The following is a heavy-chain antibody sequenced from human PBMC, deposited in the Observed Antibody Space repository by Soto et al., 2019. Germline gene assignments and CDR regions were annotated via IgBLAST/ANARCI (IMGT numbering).Heavy chain of an antibody. D-gene: IGHD3-9*01. V-gene: IGHV3-30*18. CDR1: GFTFSSDG. Sequence: QVQLVESGGGVVQPGRSLRLSCAASGFTFSSDGMHWVRQAPGKGLEWVAVISYDGSNKYYADSVKGRFTISRDNSKNTLYLQMNSLRAEDTAVYYCAKDRRGVVILTGYYRSDPDYYGMDVWGQGTTVTVSS. CDR3: AKDRRGVVILTGYYRSDPDYYGMDV. CDR2: ISYDGSNK. J-gene: IGHJ6*02.